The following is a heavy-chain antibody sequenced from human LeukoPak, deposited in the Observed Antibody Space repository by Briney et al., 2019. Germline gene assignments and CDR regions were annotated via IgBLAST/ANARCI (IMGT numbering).Heavy chain of an antibody. D-gene: IGHD3-9*01. CDR3: ARILTGYYPGSYYYYGMDV. CDR1: GYTFTGYY. V-gene: IGHV1-2*06. J-gene: IGHJ6*02. Sequence: EASVKVSCKASGYTFTGYYMHWVRQATGQGLEWMGRINPNSGGTNYAQKFQGRVTMTRDTSISTAYMELSRLRSDDTAVYYCARILTGYYPGSYYYYGMDVWGQGTTVTVSS. CDR2: INPNSGGT.